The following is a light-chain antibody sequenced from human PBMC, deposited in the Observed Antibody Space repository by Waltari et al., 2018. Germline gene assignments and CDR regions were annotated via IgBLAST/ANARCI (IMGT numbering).Light chain of an antibody. CDR3: CSYVGSNVV. CDR1: SSDFNGYNY. CDR2: DVV. Sequence: QSALTQPRSVSGSPGQSVTISCSGTSSDFNGYNYVSWYQQLPGKAPKLVIYDVVKRPSGVPDRFSASKSGNTASLTISGLQAEDEADYYCCSYVGSNVVFGGGTKLTVL. J-gene: IGLJ2*01. V-gene: IGLV2-11*01.